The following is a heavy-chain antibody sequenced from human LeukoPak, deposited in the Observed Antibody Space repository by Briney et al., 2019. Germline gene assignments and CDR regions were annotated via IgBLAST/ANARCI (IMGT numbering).Heavy chain of an antibody. D-gene: IGHD3-22*01. CDR1: GFTFTSYW. V-gene: IGHV3-74*01. J-gene: IGHJ4*02. CDR3: ARDTYDSSGYYYGPFDY. Sequence: EGSLRLSCAASGFTFTSYWMHWVRQAPGKGLVWVSRINTDGSSTSYADSVKGRFTISRDNAKNTLYLQMNSLRAEDTAVYYCARDTYDSSGYYYGPFDYWGQGTLVTVSS. CDR2: INTDGSST.